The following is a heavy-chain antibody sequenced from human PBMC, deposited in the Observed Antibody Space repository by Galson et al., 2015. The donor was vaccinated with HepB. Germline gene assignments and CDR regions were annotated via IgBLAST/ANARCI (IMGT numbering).Heavy chain of an antibody. CDR2: ISSDGKTI. CDR1: GYTFSRYS. CDR3: ARDDYNDYVRLDY. D-gene: IGHD4/OR15-4a*01. J-gene: IGHJ4*02. V-gene: IGHV3-48*01. Sequence: SLRLSCAASGYTFSRYSMHWVRQAPGKGLQWLSYISSDGKTIHYADSVKGRFTISRDKTTSSLYLQMNSLRVEDTAVYYCARDDYNDYVRLDYWGQGTLVTVSS.